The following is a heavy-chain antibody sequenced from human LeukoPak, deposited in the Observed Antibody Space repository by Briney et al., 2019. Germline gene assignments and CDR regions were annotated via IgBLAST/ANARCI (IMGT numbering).Heavy chain of an antibody. J-gene: IGHJ5*02. CDR2: INRSSGGT. CDR1: GYTFTGYY. Sequence: GASVKVSCKASGYTFTGYYMHWERQAPGQGLGWGGWINRSSGGTNYAQKLQGRVTMTRDTSISQAYMELSRLRADDTAVYYCARDRGLRSRPKYNWFDPWGEGTLVTDSS. V-gene: IGHV1-2*02. D-gene: IGHD3-16*01. CDR3: ARDRGLRSRPKYNWFDP.